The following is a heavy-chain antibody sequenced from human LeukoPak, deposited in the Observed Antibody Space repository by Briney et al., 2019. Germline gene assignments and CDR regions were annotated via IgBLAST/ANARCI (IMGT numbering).Heavy chain of an antibody. V-gene: IGHV4-4*02. CDR3: ASTFHGSGSYSNLSYYYYYYMDV. CDR2: IYHSGSA. J-gene: IGHJ6*03. CDR1: GGSISSNNW. D-gene: IGHD3-10*01. Sequence: SETLSLTCAVSGGSISSNNWWSWVRQPPGKGLEWIGEIYHSGSANYNPSLKGRVTISVDKSKNQLSLILSSVTAADTAVYYCASTFHGSGSYSNLSYYYYYYMDVWGKGTTVTVSS.